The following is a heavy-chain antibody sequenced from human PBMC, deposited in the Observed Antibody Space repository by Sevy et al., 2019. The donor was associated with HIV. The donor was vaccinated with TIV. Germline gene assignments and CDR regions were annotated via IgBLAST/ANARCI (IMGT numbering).Heavy chain of an antibody. J-gene: IGHJ4*02. V-gene: IGHV1-69*13. CDR2: IIPIFGTA. CDR1: GGTFSSYA. Sequence: ASVKVSCKASGGTFSSYAISWVRQAPGQGLEWMGGIIPIFGTANYAQKFQGRVTITADESTSTAYMELSSLGSEDTAVYYCARRVRADGVAGTGNFDYWGQGTLVTVSS. D-gene: IGHD6-19*01. CDR3: ARRVRADGVAGTGNFDY.